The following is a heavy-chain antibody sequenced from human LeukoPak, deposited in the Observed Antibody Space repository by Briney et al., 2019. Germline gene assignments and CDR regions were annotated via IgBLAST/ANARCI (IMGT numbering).Heavy chain of an antibody. CDR1: GGSFSGYY. CDR2: INHSGST. V-gene: IGHV4-34*01. D-gene: IGHD6-13*01. CDR3: ARRTSGGAAAGRFDY. J-gene: IGHJ4*02. Sequence: PSETLSLTCAVYGGSFSGYYWSWIRQPPGKGLEWIGEINHSGSTNYNPSLKSRVTISVDTSKNQFSLKLSSVTAADTAVYYCARRTSGGAAAGRFDYWGQGTLVTVSS.